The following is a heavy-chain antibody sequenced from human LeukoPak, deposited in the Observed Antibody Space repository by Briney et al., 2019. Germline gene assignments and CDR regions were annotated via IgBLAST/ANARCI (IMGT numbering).Heavy chain of an antibody. Sequence: GASVKVSCKASGYTFTSYGISWVRQAPGQGLEWMGWISAYNGSTNYAQKLQGRVTMTTDTSTSTAYMELRSLRSDDTAVYYCASPSPYYYYGMDVWGQGTTVTVSS. J-gene: IGHJ6*02. CDR1: GYTFTSYG. CDR2: ISAYNGST. V-gene: IGHV1-18*01. CDR3: ASPSPYYYYGMDV.